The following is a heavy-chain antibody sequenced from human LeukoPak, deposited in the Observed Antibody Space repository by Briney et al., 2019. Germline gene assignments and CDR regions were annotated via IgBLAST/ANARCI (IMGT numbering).Heavy chain of an antibody. Sequence: PGGSLRLSCAASGFTFSTYGMNWVRQAPGKGLEWVAIIWYDGNNKYYADSVKGRFTISRDNSKNALYLQMNGLRADDTAVYYCAKSYDNHNCYFHLWGRGTLVTVSS. D-gene: IGHD1-14*01. CDR3: AKSYDNHNCYFHL. CDR1: GFTFSTYG. J-gene: IGHJ2*01. V-gene: IGHV3-33*06. CDR2: IWYDGNNK.